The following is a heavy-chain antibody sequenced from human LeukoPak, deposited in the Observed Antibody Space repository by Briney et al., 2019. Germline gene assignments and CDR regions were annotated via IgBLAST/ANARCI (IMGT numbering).Heavy chain of an antibody. CDR2: INHSGST. J-gene: IGHJ5*02. CDR3: ARGRRGAATNNWFDP. D-gene: IGHD1-26*01. V-gene: IGHV4-34*01. Sequence: PSETLSLTCAVYGGSFSGYYWSWIRQPPGKGLEWVGEINHSGSTNYNPSLKCRVTISVDKSKDQFSLKRSSVTAADTAVYYCARGRRGAATNNWFDPWGQATLVTVSS. CDR1: GGSFSGYY.